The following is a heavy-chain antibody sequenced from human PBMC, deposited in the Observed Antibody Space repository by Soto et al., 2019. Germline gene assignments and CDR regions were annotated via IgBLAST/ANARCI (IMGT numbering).Heavy chain of an antibody. CDR1: GDSISSYY. Sequence: SETLSLTCTVSGDSISSYYWSWIRQPPGKGLEWIGYIYYSGSTNYNPSLKSRVTISVDTSKNQFSLKLSSVNAADTAVYSWERCLIVVGPGWFAPFRQGTMVTVSS. CDR2: IYYSGST. V-gene: IGHV4-59*01. J-gene: IGHJ5*02. D-gene: IGHD3-22*01. CDR3: ERCLIVVGPGWFAP.